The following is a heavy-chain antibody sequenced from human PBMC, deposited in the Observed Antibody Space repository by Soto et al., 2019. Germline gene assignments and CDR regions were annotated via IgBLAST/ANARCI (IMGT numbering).Heavy chain of an antibody. Sequence: QVQLVESGGGAVQPGTSLRLSCAASGFGFSAFGMHWFRQAPGKGLEWVAVVSNDGRSLHYADSVRGRFTISRDNSQNTLSLQMNVLIHSHTARYSCAKSITTPASDDSTGGRALIDQWGRGALVIVSS. J-gene: IGHJ4*02. CDR2: VSNDGRSL. V-gene: IGHV3-30*18. D-gene: IGHD2-8*02. CDR1: GFGFSAFG. CDR3: AKSITTPASDDSTGGRALIDQ.